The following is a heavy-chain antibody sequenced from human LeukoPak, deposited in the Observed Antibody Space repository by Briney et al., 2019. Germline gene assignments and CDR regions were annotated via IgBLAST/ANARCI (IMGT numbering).Heavy chain of an antibody. D-gene: IGHD3-22*01. CDR2: IYYSGST. V-gene: IGHV4-59*01. CDR3: ARTYNNDTIGYYFDY. Sequence: PSETLSLTRTVSGGSISSYYWSWIRQPPGKGLEWIGYIYYSGSTSYNPSLRSRVTISLDTSKNQFSLILNSVTAADTAVYYCARTYNNDTIGYYFDYWGQGTLVTVSS. CDR1: GGSISSYY. J-gene: IGHJ4*02.